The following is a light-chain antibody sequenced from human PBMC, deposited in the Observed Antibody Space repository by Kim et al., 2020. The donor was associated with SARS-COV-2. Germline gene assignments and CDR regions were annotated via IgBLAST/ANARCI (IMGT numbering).Light chain of an antibody. J-gene: IGKJ4*01. CDR1: QSLLSSNGYNY. V-gene: IGKV2-28*01. CDR2: LTS. Sequence: DIVMTRSPLSLSVTPGESASISCRSSQSLLSSNGYNYVDWYLQKPGQSPQLLIYLTSIRASGVPDRFSGSGSGTDFTLKISRVEAEDGGLYYCMQALTAPLTFGGGTKVDIK. CDR3: MQALTAPLT.